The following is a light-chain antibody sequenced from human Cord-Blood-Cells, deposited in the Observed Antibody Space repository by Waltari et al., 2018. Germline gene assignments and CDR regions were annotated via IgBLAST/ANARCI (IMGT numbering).Light chain of an antibody. V-gene: IGLV2-23*01. CDR2: EGS. CDR1: SSDVGSYNL. Sequence: QSALTQPASVSGSPGQSITISCTGTSSDVGSYNLVSWYQQHPGKAPKLMIYEGSKRPSGVSNRCSGSKSGITASLTISGLQAEDEADYYCCSYAGSSTWVFGGGTKLTVL. CDR3: CSYAGSSTWV. J-gene: IGLJ3*02.